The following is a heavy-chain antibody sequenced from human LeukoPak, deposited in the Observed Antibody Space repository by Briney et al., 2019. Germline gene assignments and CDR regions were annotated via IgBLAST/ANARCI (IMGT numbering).Heavy chain of an antibody. Sequence: SETLSLTCTVSGGSISSSSYYWGWIRQPPGRGLGWIGCIYYSGSTYYNPSLKSRVTISVDTSKNQFSLKLSSVTAADTAVYYCHSSSWYQDAFDIWGQGTMVTVSS. CDR2: IYYSGST. CDR3: HSSSWYQDAFDI. D-gene: IGHD6-13*01. J-gene: IGHJ3*02. CDR1: GGSISSSSYY. V-gene: IGHV4-39*01.